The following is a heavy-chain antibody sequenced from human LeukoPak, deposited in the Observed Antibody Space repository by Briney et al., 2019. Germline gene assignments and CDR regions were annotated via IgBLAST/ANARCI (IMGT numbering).Heavy chain of an antibody. V-gene: IGHV3-7*01. CDR1: GFTFSSYW. Sequence: PGGSLRLSCAASGFTFSSYWMSWVRQAPGKGLEWVANIKQDGSEKYYVDSVKGRFTISRDNAKNSLYPQMNSLRAEDTAVYYCARDSTGRLGIAARGTGYWGQGTLVTVSS. CDR2: IKQDGSEK. CDR3: ARDSTGRLGIAARGTGY. D-gene: IGHD6-6*01. J-gene: IGHJ4*02.